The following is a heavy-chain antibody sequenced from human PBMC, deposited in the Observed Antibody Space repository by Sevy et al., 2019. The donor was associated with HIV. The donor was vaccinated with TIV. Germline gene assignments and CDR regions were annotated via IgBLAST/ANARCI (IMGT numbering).Heavy chain of an antibody. CDR1: GFTFSSYA. V-gene: IGHV3-23*01. CDR3: AKDLRDGYNSDYYYGMDV. CDR2: ISGSGGST. D-gene: IGHD5-12*01. Sequence: GGSLRLSCAASGFTFSSYAMSWVRQAPGKGLEWVSAISGSGGSTYYAVSVKGRFTISRDNSKNTLYLQMNSLRAEDTAVYYCAKDLRDGYNSDYYYGMDVWGQGTTVTVSS. J-gene: IGHJ6*02.